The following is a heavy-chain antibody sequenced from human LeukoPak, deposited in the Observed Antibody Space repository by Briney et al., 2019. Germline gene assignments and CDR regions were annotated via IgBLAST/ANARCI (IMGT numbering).Heavy chain of an antibody. CDR2: ISNAI. CDR1: GFTFRSYS. CDR3: VRDSDYAFDH. D-gene: IGHD3-16*01. V-gene: IGHV3-48*01. Sequence: GGSLRLSCAASGFTFRSYSMNWVRQAPGKGLEWVSYISNAIWYAASVKGRLTLSRDNAKTALYLKMNSLRPEETAVYYCVRDSDYAFDHWGQGALVTDSS. J-gene: IGHJ4*02.